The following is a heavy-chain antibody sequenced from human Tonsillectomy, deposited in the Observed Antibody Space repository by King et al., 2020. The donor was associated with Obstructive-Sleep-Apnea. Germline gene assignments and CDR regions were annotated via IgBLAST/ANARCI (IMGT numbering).Heavy chain of an antibody. D-gene: IGHD5-24*01. CDR1: GFTFSSYG. Sequence: VQLVESGGGVVQPGRSLRLSCAASGFTFSSYGMHWVRQAPGKGLEWVAFIRYDGSNKYYADSVKGRFTIPRDNSKNTLYLQMNSLRAEDTAVYYCAKEGQKWPDTFDYWGQGTLVTVSS. CDR3: AKEGQKWPDTFDY. V-gene: IGHV3-30*02. J-gene: IGHJ4*02. CDR2: IRYDGSNK.